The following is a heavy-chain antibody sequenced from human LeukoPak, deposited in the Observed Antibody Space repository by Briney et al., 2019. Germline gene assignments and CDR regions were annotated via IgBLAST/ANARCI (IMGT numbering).Heavy chain of an antibody. V-gene: IGHV3-11*01. J-gene: IGHJ3*01. CDR2: ISSSGSTI. CDR1: GFTFSGYF. D-gene: IGHD1-1*01. Sequence: GGSLRLSCAASGFTFSGYFMKWIRQAPGKGLEWVSYISSSGSTIYYADSVKGRFTISRDNAKNSLYLQMNSLRAEDTAVYYCARGDVVAFDVWSQGTMVTVSS. CDR3: ARGDVVAFDV.